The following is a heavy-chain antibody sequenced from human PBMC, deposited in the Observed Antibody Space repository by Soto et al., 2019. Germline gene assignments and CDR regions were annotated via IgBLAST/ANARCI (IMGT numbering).Heavy chain of an antibody. J-gene: IGHJ2*01. D-gene: IGHD7-27*01. V-gene: IGHV3-33*01. Sequence: QVQLVESGGGVVQPGESLRLSCAASGFSFSTHGMHWVRQAPGKGLDWVAVILNDGSIEYYTDSVKGRFTISRDNSKSTLYLQMSSLRAEDTAVYYCARDTNWGSWDFDLWGRGTLVTVSS. CDR3: ARDTNWGSWDFDL. CDR2: ILNDGSIE. CDR1: GFSFSTHG.